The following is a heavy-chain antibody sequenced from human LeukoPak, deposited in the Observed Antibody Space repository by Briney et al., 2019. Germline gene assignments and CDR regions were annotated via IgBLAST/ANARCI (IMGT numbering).Heavy chain of an antibody. CDR2: INPSGGST. V-gene: IGHV1-46*01. CDR1: GYTFTSYY. CDR3: AREVSSGWYGGGWVMHPTLFDY. D-gene: IGHD6-19*01. Sequence: ASVKVSCKASGYTFTSYYMHWVRQAPGQGLEWMGIINPSGGSTSYAQKFQGRVTMTRDTSTSTVYMELSSLRSEDTAVYYCAREVSSGWYGGGWVMHPTLFDYWGQGTLVTVSS. J-gene: IGHJ4*02.